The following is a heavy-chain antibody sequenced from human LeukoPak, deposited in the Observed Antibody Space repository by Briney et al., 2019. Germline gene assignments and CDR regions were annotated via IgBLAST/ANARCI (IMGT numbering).Heavy chain of an antibody. V-gene: IGHV3-30*02. CDR1: GFTFSSYA. J-gene: IGHJ6*03. CDR2: IWYGGSNK. Sequence: PGGSLRLSCAASGFTFSSYAMHWVRQAPGKGLEWVAVIWYGGSNKYYADSVKGRFTISRDNSKNTLYLQMNSLRAEDTAVYYCAKQGPIHYYMDVWGKGTTVTVSS. CDR3: AKQGPIHYYMDV.